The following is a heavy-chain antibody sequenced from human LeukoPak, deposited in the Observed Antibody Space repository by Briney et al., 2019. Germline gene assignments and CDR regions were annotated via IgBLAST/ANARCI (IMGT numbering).Heavy chain of an antibody. CDR2: IYYSGST. Sequence: SETLSLTCTVSGGSISGSSYYWGWIRQPPGKGLEWIGSIYYSGSTYYNPSLKSRVTISVDTSKNQFSLKLNSVTATDTAVYYCARHVGRSSSGFDYWGQGTLVTVSS. CDR3: ARHVGRSSSGFDY. CDR1: GGSISGSSYY. J-gene: IGHJ4*02. D-gene: IGHD6-6*01. V-gene: IGHV4-39*01.